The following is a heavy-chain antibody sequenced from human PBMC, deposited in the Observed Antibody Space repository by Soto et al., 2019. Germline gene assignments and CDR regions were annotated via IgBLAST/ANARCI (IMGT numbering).Heavy chain of an antibody. CDR1: GYTFTSYA. V-gene: IGHV1-3*01. D-gene: IGHD2-15*01. CDR3: ARDECSGGSCYFDY. Sequence: GASVKVSCKASGYTFTSYAMHWVRQAPGQRLEWMGWINAGNGNTKYPQKFQGRVTITRDTSASTAYMELSSLRSEDTAVYYCARDECSGGSCYFDYWGQGTLVTVS. J-gene: IGHJ4*02. CDR2: INAGNGNT.